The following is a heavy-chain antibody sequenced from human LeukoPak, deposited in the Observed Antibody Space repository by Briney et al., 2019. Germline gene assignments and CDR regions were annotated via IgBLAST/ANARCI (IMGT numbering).Heavy chain of an antibody. Sequence: GGSLRLSCAASGFTFNRYGMHWVRQAPGKGLECVAFIRYDESHRFYGDSVRGRFTISRDNSKNTLYLQMNSLRAEDTAVYYCAKDYSTNNWNEGIGYWGQGTLVTVSS. CDR2: IRYDESHR. J-gene: IGHJ4*02. D-gene: IGHD1-20*01. V-gene: IGHV3-30*02. CDR3: AKDYSTNNWNEGIGY. CDR1: GFTFNRYG.